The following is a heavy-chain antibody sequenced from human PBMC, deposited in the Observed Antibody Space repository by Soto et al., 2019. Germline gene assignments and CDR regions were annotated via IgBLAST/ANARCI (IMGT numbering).Heavy chain of an antibody. CDR3: ARAYCSSTSCYGDFDY. CDR2: ISAYNGNT. V-gene: IGHV1-18*01. J-gene: IGHJ4*02. D-gene: IGHD2-2*01. CDR1: GETFTSYG. Sequence: ASVKVSCTASGETFTSYGISWVRQAPGQGLEWMGWISAYNGNTNYAQKLQGRVTMTTDTSTSTAYMELRSLRSDDTAVYYCARAYCSSTSCYGDFDYWGQGTLVTVSS.